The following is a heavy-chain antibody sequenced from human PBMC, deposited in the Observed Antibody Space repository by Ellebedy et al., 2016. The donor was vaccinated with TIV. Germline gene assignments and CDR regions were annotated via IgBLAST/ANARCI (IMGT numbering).Heavy chain of an antibody. D-gene: IGHD4-23*01. CDR1: GYIFTAWH. Sequence: ASVKVSCKTSGYIFTAWHIHWMRQAPGQGLEWMGWINPNSGGTNYAQKFQGRVTMTRDTSISTAYMELSRLRSDDTAVYYCARGPYGGISVWYFDLWGRGTLVTVSS. CDR2: INPNSGGT. CDR3: ARGPYGGISVWYFDL. J-gene: IGHJ2*01. V-gene: IGHV1-2*02.